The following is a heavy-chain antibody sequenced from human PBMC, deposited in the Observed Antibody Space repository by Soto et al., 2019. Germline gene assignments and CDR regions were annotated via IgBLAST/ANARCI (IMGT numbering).Heavy chain of an antibody. CDR1: GFTFSSYA. V-gene: IGHV3-30-3*01. Sequence: QVQLVESGGGVVQPGRSLRLSCAASGFTFSSYAMHWVRQAPCKGLEWVAVISYDGSNKYYADSVKGRFTISRDNSKNTLYLQMISLRAEDTAVYYCARAYEGDYFDYWGQGTLVTVSS. J-gene: IGHJ4*02. D-gene: IGHD3-16*01. CDR2: ISYDGSNK. CDR3: ARAYEGDYFDY.